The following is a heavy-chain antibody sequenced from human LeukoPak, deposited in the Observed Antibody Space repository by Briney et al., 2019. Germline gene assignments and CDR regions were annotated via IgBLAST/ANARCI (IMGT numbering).Heavy chain of an antibody. CDR3: ARQEMATIALDAFDI. CDR2: IIPIFGTA. D-gene: IGHD5-24*01. V-gene: IGHV1-69*06. J-gene: IGHJ3*02. Sequence: SVKVSCKASGYTFTSYGISWVRQAPGQGLEWMGGIIPIFGTANYAQKFQGRVTITADKSTSTAYMELSSLRSEDTAVYYCARQEMATIALDAFDIWGQGTMVTVSS. CDR1: GYTFTSYG.